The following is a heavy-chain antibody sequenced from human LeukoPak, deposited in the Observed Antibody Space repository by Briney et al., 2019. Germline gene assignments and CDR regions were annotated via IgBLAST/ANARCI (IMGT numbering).Heavy chain of an antibody. CDR3: ARDSPLAAAGTFDY. CDR1: GFTFSSYE. J-gene: IGHJ4*02. D-gene: IGHD6-13*01. Sequence: GGSLRLSCAASGFTFSSYEMNWVRQAPGKGLEWLAYISNSVLTIYYADSVKGRFTVSRDNAKNSLYLQMNGLRAEDTAVYYCARDSPLAAAGTFDYWGQGTLVTVSS. V-gene: IGHV3-48*03. CDR2: ISNSVLTI.